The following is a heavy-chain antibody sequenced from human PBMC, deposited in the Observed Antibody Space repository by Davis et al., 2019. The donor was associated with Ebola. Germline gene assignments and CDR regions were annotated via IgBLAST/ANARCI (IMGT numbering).Heavy chain of an antibody. CDR3: ARDVHYDSSGYFVAAEYFQH. V-gene: IGHV3-48*02. CDR2: ISSSSSTI. CDR1: GFTFSSYS. Sequence: GGSLRLSCAASGFTFSSYSMNWVRQAPGKGLEWVSYISSSSSTIYYADSVKGRFTISRDNAKNSLYLQMNSLRDEDTAVYYCARDVHYDSSGYFVAAEYFQHWGQGTLVTVSS. J-gene: IGHJ1*01. D-gene: IGHD3-22*01.